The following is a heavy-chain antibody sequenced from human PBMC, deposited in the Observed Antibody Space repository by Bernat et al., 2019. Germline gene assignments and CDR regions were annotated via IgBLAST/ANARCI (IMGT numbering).Heavy chain of an antibody. CDR2: IRYDGSKK. Sequence: QVHLVESGGGVVQPGGSLRLSCAAPGFTFSSFGMHWVRQAPGKGLEWVALIRYDGSKKYYADSVKGQVTISRDNSKNMLYLQMNSLRAEDTAVYYWAKSVYSSENYGVDVWGQGTTVTVAS. V-gene: IGHV3-30*02. D-gene: IGHD6-19*01. J-gene: IGHJ6*02. CDR3: AKSVYSSENYGVDV. CDR1: GFTFSSFG.